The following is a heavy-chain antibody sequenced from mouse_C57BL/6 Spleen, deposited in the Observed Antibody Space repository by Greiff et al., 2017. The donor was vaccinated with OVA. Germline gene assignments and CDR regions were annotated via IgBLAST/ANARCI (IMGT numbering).Heavy chain of an antibody. V-gene: IGHV5-9-1*02. D-gene: IGHD6-5*01. Sequence: EVQRVESGDGLVKPGGSLKLSCAASGFTFSSYAMSWVRQTPEKRLEWVAYISSGGDYIYYADTVKGRFTISRDNARNTLYLQMSSLKSEDTAMYYCTREAYGFAYWGQGTLVTVSA. CDR2: ISSGGDYI. J-gene: IGHJ3*01. CDR3: TREAYGFAY. CDR1: GFTFSSYA.